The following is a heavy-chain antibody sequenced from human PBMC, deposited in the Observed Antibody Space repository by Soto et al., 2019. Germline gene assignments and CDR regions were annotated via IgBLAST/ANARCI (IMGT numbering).Heavy chain of an antibody. D-gene: IGHD3-10*01. J-gene: IGHJ5*02. CDR1: GFTFSSYA. CDR3: ARDGQETQLLWFGETHNWFDP. Sequence: GESLKISCAASGFTFSSYAMHWVRQAPGKGLEWVAVISYDGSNKYYADYVKGRFTISRDNSKNTLYLQMNSLRAEDTAVYYCARDGQETQLLWFGETHNWFDPWGQGTLVTVSS. V-gene: IGHV3-30-3*01. CDR2: ISYDGSNK.